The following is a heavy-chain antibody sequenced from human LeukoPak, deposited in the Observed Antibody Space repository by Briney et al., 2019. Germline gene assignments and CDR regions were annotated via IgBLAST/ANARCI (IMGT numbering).Heavy chain of an antibody. CDR1: GFTFNNYW. CDR2: INNDGSSA. V-gene: IGHV3-74*01. CDR3: AKGAAAGTMGGTYYYYYYGMDV. J-gene: IGHJ6*02. Sequence: GGSLRLSCAASGFTFNNYWIHWVRQVPGKGLVWVSRINNDGSSASYVDSVKGRFTISRDNAKNSLYLQMNSLRAEDTALYYCAKGAAAGTMGGTYYYYYYGMDVWGQGTTVTVSS. D-gene: IGHD6-13*01.